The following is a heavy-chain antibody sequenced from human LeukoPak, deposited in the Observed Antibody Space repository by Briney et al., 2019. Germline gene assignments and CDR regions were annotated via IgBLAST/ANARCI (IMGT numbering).Heavy chain of an antibody. D-gene: IGHD4-23*01. V-gene: IGHV5-51*01. CDR2: IYSGASDT. Sequence: GESLKIFRKGFGYSFTRYWIGWVRQMSGKGLGWMRIIYSGASDTRYSPSLQVQVTIAADKSISTAYLQWNSLKASDTAMYFCARRDYGGKHFDYWGQGTLVTVSS. CDR3: ARRDYGGKHFDY. CDR1: GYSFTRYW. J-gene: IGHJ4*02.